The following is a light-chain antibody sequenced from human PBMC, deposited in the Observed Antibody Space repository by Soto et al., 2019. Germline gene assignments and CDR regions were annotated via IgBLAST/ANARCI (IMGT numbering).Light chain of an antibody. V-gene: IGKV3-20*01. Sequence: EIVLTQSPGTQSLSPGERATLSCRVSQSVSSNYLAWYQQKPGQAPRLLIYGASSRATGVPDRFSGSGSGTDFTLTISRLEPADFAVYYCQRYGSSRPWTFGQGTKVEIK. CDR2: GAS. CDR3: QRYGSSRPWT. CDR1: QSVSSNY. J-gene: IGKJ1*01.